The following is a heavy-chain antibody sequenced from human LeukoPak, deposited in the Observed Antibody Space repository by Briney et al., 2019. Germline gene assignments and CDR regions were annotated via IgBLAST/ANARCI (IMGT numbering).Heavy chain of an antibody. CDR1: GFTFSSYA. D-gene: IGHD1-26*01. Sequence: GGSLRLSCAASGFTFSSYAMSWVRQAPGKGLEWVSAISGSGGSTYYADSVRGRFTISRDNAKNSLFLQMNSLRVEDTALYYCARLAVVGATVGFDFWGQGTLVTVSS. V-gene: IGHV3-23*01. CDR3: ARLAVVGATVGFDF. J-gene: IGHJ4*02. CDR2: ISGSGGST.